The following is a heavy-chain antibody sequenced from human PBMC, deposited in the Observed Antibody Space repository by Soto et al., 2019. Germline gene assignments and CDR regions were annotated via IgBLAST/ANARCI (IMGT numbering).Heavy chain of an antibody. Sequence: GGSLRLSCAASGFIFSDYEINWVRQAPGKGLEWVSYISGSGLTIYYADSVKGRFTISRDNAKNSVYLQMNSLRAEDTAVYYCARDLEVGTYLYFFDYWGQGSLVTVSS. CDR2: ISGSGLTI. J-gene: IGHJ4*02. CDR1: GFIFSDYE. V-gene: IGHV3-48*03. CDR3: ARDLEVGTYLYFFDY. D-gene: IGHD1-26*01.